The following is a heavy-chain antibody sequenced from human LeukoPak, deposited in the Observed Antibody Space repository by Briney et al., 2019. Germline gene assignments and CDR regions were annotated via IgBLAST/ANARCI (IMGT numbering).Heavy chain of an antibody. CDR1: GLTFSSHW. J-gene: IGHJ6*02. D-gene: IGHD6-6*01. Sequence: GGSLRLSCAASGLTFSSHWMHWVRQAPGKGLEWVSGTWYHGNNKYYADSVKGRFTISRDNSENTLYLQMNSLRAEDTAVYYCARDLVSSSSSRDYYYAVDVWGQGTTVTVSS. CDR3: ARDLVSSSSSRDYYYAVDV. CDR2: TWYHGNNK. V-gene: IGHV3-33*08.